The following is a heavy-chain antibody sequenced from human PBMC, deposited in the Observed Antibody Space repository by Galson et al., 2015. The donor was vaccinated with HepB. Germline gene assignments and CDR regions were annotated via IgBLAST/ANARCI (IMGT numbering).Heavy chain of an antibody. CDR2: INYDGGST. J-gene: IGHJ4*02. CDR1: GFTFSDFW. CDR3: ARDSSGLDIVVVPGSFDY. V-gene: IGHV3-74*01. Sequence: SLRLSCAASGFTFSDFWMHWVRQAPGEGLLWVSRINYDGGSTDYADSVKGRLTISGDNSKNTLYLQMNSLRAEDTAVYYCARDSSGLDIVVVPGSFDYWGQGTLVTVSS. D-gene: IGHD2-2*01.